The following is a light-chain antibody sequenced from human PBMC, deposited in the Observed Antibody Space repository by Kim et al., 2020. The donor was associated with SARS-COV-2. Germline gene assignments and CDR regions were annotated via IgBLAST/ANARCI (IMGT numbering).Light chain of an antibody. CDR2: GAS. Sequence: EIVLTQSPGTLSLSPGDRATLSCRASQSVSGSSIAWYQQKPGQAPRLLIYGASNRATAIPDRFSGSGSGTDFTLTISRLEPEDFAVYSCQQYGSLPRTFGQGTKLEI. J-gene: IGKJ2*01. V-gene: IGKV3-20*01. CDR3: QQYGSLPRT. CDR1: QSVSGSS.